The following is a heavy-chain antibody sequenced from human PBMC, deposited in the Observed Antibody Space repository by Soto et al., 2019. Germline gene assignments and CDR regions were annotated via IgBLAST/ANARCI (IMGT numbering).Heavy chain of an antibody. J-gene: IGHJ4*02. CDR1: GFTFSNYW. D-gene: IGHD1-7*01. CDR3: ARDLQNWNYVGHPF. V-gene: IGHV3-74*01. CDR2: IDMSGSNT. Sequence: GGSLRLSCAASGFTFSNYWMHWVRQAPGKGLVWVARIDMSGSNTDYADSVKGRFTVSRDNAENTLYLQMNSLRAEDTAVYFCARDLQNWNYVGHPFWGQGILVTVSS.